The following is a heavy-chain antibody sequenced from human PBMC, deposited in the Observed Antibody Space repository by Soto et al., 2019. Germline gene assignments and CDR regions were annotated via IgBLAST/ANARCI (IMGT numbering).Heavy chain of an antibody. V-gene: IGHV4-39*01. CDR2: IYYSGST. CDR3: ARLPYDILTGYSYYYYYGMDV. CDR1: CGSISSSSYY. J-gene: IGHJ6*02. Sequence: SETLSLTCTVSCGSISSSSYYWGWIRQPPGKGLEWIGSIYYSGSTYYNPSLKSRVTISVDTSKNQFSLKLSSVTAADTAVYYCARLPYDILTGYSYYYYYGMDVWGQGTTVTVSS. D-gene: IGHD3-9*01.